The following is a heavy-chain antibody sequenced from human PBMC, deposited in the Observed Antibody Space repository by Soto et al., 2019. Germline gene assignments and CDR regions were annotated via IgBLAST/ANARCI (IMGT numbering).Heavy chain of an antibody. CDR2: ITESGSSR. CDR1: GFTFSDYW. V-gene: IGHV3-11*01. D-gene: IGHD3-22*01. Sequence: PGGSLRLSCAASGFTFSDYWMTWIRQTPEKGLELISHITESGSSRYYADSVKGRFTISRDNSKNSLFLHMSSLRAEDTAVYYCARPAKNYYDSSGYYYPWGQGTLVTV. CDR3: ARPAKNYYDSSGYYYP. J-gene: IGHJ5*02.